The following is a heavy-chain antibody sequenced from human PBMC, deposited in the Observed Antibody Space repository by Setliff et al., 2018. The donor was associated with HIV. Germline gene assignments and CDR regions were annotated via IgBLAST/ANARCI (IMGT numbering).Heavy chain of an antibody. J-gene: IGHJ4*02. CDR2: IWYDGSDE. CDR1: GFTFSSYG. D-gene: IGHD6-13*01. CDR3: AKDYWSYSSSWYYFDY. V-gene: IGHV3-33*06. Sequence: GGSLRLSCTASGFTFSSYGMNWVRQAPGKGLEWVAVIWYDGSDEYYADSVKGRFTISRDDSKNTVYLQMNCLRAEDTAVYYCAKDYWSYSSSWYYFDYWGQGTLVTVSS.